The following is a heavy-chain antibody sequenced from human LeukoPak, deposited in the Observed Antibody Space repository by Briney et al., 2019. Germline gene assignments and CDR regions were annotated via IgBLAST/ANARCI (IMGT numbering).Heavy chain of an antibody. CDR1: GGTFSSYA. CDR2: IIPIFGTA. D-gene: IGHD6-13*01. V-gene: IGHV1-69*13. Sequence: ASVKVSCKASGGTFSSYAISWVRQAPGLGLEWMGGIIPIFGTANYAQKFQGRVTITADESTSTAYMELSSLRSEDTAVYYCARAAAVLNWFDPWGQGTLVTVSS. J-gene: IGHJ5*02. CDR3: ARAAAVLNWFDP.